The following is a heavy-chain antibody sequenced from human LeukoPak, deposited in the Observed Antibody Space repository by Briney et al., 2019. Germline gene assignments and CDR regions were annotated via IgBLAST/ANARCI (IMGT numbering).Heavy chain of an antibody. D-gene: IGHD2-2*01. V-gene: IGHV3-21*01. Sequence: GGSLRLSCAASGFTFSSYSMNRVRQAPGKGLEWVSSISSSSSYIYYADSVKGRFTISRDNAKNSLYLQMNSLRAEDTAVYYCAYGIVVVPAAPVQLDYWGQGTLVTVSS. CDR3: AYGIVVVPAAPVQLDY. CDR1: GFTFSSYS. CDR2: ISSSSSYI. J-gene: IGHJ4*02.